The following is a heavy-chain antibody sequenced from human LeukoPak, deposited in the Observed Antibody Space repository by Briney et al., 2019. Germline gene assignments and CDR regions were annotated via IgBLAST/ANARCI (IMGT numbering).Heavy chain of an antibody. V-gene: IGHV3-30*18. CDR3: AKDHYYYGSGIYFMHYFDY. Sequence: PGKSLRLSCAASGFTFSSYGMHWVRQAPGKGLEWVAVISYDGSNKYYADSVKGRFTISRENSKNTLHLQMNSLRTEDTAVYYCAKDHYYYGSGIYFMHYFDYWGQGTLVTASS. CDR1: GFTFSSYG. J-gene: IGHJ4*02. D-gene: IGHD3-10*01. CDR2: ISYDGSNK.